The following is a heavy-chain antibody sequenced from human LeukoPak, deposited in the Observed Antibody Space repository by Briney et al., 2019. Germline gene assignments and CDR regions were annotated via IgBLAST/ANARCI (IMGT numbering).Heavy chain of an antibody. Sequence: GASVKVSFKASAGTFTIYAISWVRQAPGQGLEWMGGIIPIFGTANYAQKFQGRVTITADESTSTAYMELSSLRSEDTAVYYCAFGYCSGGSCPTLGAFDIWGQGTMVTVSS. V-gene: IGHV1-69*13. D-gene: IGHD2-15*01. CDR2: IIPIFGTA. J-gene: IGHJ3*02. CDR3: AFGYCSGGSCPTLGAFDI. CDR1: AGTFTIYA.